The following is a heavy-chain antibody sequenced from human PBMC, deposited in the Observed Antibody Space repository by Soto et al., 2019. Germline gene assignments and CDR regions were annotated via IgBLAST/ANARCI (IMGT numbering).Heavy chain of an antibody. Sequence: QGHLVQSGAEVKKPGASVKVSCKASGYTFTRYGISWVRQAPGQGLEWMGWISGYNGDTNHAQNLQDRVTMTIDTSTNTAYMERRSLTSDDTAVYYCAKNGQPPYYYYGLDVWGQGTTVTVSS. V-gene: IGHV1-18*01. D-gene: IGHD2-8*01. CDR1: GYTFTRYG. J-gene: IGHJ6*02. CDR3: AKNGQPPYYYYGLDV. CDR2: ISGYNGDT.